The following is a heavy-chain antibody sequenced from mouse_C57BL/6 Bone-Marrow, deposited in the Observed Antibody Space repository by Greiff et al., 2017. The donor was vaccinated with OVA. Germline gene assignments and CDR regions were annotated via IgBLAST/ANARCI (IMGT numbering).Heavy chain of an antibody. D-gene: IGHD1-1*01. J-gene: IGHJ1*03. CDR3: ARSLYYYGSSSWYFDV. CDR2: ISSGGSYT. CDR1: GFTFSSYG. Sequence: EVQLVESGGDLVKPGGSLKLSCAASGFTFSSYGMSWVRQTPDKRLEWVATISSGGSYTYYPDSVKGRFTISRDNANNTLYLQMSSLQSDDTAMYYCARSLYYYGSSSWYFDVWGTGTTVTVSS. V-gene: IGHV5-6*01.